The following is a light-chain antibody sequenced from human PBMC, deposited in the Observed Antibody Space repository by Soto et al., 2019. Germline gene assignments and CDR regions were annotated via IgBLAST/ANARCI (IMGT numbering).Light chain of an antibody. CDR3: QTLGTGIQV. CDR2: VNTDGSH. V-gene: IGLV4-69*01. Sequence: QLVLTQSPSASASLGASVKLTCTLSSGHSNYAIAWHQQQPEKGPRYLMRVNTDGSHTKGDGIPDRFSGSSSGAERYLTISSLQSEDEADYYCQTLGTGIQVFGGGTKLTVL. J-gene: IGLJ3*02. CDR1: SGHSNYA.